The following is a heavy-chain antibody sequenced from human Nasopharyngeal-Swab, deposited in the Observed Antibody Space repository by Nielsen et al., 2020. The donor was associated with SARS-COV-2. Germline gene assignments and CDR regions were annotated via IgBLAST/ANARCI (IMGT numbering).Heavy chain of an antibody. CDR3: ARDHYGSGSPSMDV. D-gene: IGHD3-10*01. CDR1: GGSFSSGSYY. J-gene: IGHJ6*02. Sequence: SDTLSLTCTVSGGSFSSGSYYWSWIRQPPGKGLEWIGYIYYSGSTNYNPSLKSRVTISVDTSKNQFSLKLSSVTAADTAVYYCARDHYGSGSPSMDVWGQGTTVTVSS. V-gene: IGHV4-61*01. CDR2: IYYSGST.